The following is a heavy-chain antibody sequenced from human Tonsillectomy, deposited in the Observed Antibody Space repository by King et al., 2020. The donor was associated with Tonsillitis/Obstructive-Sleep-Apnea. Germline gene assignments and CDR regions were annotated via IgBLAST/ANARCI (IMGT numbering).Heavy chain of an antibody. CDR1: GFTFSGSA. D-gene: IGHD3-16*01. CDR2: IRSKANSYAT. V-gene: IGHV3-73*01. J-gene: IGHJ4*02. CDR3: TGGADEFDY. Sequence: VQLVESGGGLVQPGGSLKLSCAASGFTFSGSAMHWVRQASGKGLEWVGRIRSKANSYATAYAASVKSRFTISRDDSKNTAYLQMNSLKTEDTAVYYCTGGADEFDYWGQGTLVTVSS.